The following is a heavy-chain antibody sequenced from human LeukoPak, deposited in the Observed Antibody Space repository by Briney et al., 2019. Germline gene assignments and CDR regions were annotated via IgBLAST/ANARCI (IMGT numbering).Heavy chain of an antibody. J-gene: IGHJ4*02. CDR3: ARGHNWNLDY. V-gene: IGHV4-34*01. CDR1: GESFSGYY. CDR2: INHGGST. D-gene: IGHD1-20*01. Sequence: PSETLSLTCAVYGESFSGYYGSWIRQPPGKGLEWIGEINHGGSTKYTPSLTGRVTISVDTSKNQFSLKLTSVIAADTAVYYCARGHNWNLDYWGQGTLVTISS.